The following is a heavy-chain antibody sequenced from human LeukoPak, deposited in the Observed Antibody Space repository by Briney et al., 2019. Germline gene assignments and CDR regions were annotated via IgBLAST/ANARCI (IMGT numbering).Heavy chain of an antibody. Sequence: GGSLRLSCAASGLTFSSYEMNWVRQAPGKGLEWVSYISSSGSTIYYADSVKGRFTISRDNAKNSLYLQMNSLRAEDTAVYYCAREALAMDYYYYYMDVWGKGTTVTVSS. D-gene: IGHD2/OR15-2a*01. J-gene: IGHJ6*03. V-gene: IGHV3-48*03. CDR3: AREALAMDYYYYYMDV. CDR2: ISSSGSTI. CDR1: GLTFSSYE.